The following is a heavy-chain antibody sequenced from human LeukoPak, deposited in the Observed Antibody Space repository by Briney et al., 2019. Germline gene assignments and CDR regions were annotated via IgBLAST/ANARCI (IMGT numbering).Heavy chain of an antibody. Sequence: PGGSLRLSCAASGFTFSSYGMHWVRQAPGKGLEWVAVISYDGSNKYYADSVKGRFTISRDNSKNRLYLQMNSLRAEDTAVYYCAKDPGSQGDYWGQGTLVTVSS. CDR1: GFTFSSYG. CDR2: ISYDGSNK. CDR3: AKDPGSQGDY. V-gene: IGHV3-30*18. J-gene: IGHJ4*02.